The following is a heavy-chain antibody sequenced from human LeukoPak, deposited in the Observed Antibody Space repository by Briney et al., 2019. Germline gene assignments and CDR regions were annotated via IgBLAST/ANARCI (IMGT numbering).Heavy chain of an antibody. J-gene: IGHJ6*02. D-gene: IGHD2-2*01. CDR1: GFTFSSYA. CDR2: ISGSGGST. CDR3: ARGRGIVVVPAAIGSGMDV. V-gene: IGHV3-23*01. Sequence: GGSLRLSCAASGFTFSSYAMSWVRQAPGKGLEWVSAISGSGGSTYYADSVKGRFTISRDNSKNTLYLQMNSLRAEDTAVYYCARGRGIVVVPAAIGSGMDVWGQGTTVTVSS.